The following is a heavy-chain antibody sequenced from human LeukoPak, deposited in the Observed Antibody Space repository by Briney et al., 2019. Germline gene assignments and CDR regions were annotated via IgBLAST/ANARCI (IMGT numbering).Heavy chain of an antibody. CDR1: GFTVSSNY. Sequence: GGSLRLSCAASGFTVSSNYMSWVRQAPGKGLEWVSVTYSGGRTYYADSVKGRFTISRDNSKNTLYLQMNSLRAEDTAVYYCARVYYGSGSLYYYYYYMDVWGKGTTVTISS. D-gene: IGHD3-10*01. CDR2: TYSGGRT. J-gene: IGHJ6*03. CDR3: ARVYYGSGSLYYYYYYMDV. V-gene: IGHV3-53*01.